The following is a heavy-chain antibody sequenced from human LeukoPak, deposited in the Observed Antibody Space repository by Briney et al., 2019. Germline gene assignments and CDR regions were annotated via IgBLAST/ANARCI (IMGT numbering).Heavy chain of an antibody. D-gene: IGHD2-2*01. CDR1: GYSFTSYW. V-gene: IGHV5-51*01. J-gene: IGHJ4*02. CDR3: ASVDLYCSSTSCYSFDY. Sequence: PGESLKISCKGFGYSFTSYWIAWVRQMPGKGLEWMGIIYPGDSDTRYSPSFQGQVTISGDKSISTVYLQWSSLNASDTAMYYCASVDLYCSSTSCYSFDYWGQGTLVTVSS. CDR2: IYPGDSDT.